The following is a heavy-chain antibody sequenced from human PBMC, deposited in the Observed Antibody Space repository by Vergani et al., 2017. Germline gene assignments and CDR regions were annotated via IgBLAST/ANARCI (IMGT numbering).Heavy chain of an antibody. CDR3: ARDKVGLVVTGAPIPYYYMDV. CDR2: INPNSGGT. CDR1: GYTFTGYY. Sequence: QVQLVQSGAEVKKPGASVKVSCKASGYTFTGYYMHWVRQAPGQGLEWMGWINPNSGGTNYAQKFQGRVTMTRDTSISTAYMELSRLRSDDTAVYYCARDKVGLVVTGAPIPYYYMDVWGKGTTVTVSS. V-gene: IGHV1-2*02. J-gene: IGHJ6*03. D-gene: IGHD2-2*01.